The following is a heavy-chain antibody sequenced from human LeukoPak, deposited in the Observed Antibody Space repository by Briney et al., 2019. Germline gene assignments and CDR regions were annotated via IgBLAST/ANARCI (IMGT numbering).Heavy chain of an antibody. CDR2: INPSGGST. J-gene: IGHJ4*02. Sequence: GASVKVSCKASGYTFTSYYMHWVRQAPGQGLEWMGIINPSGGSTSYAQKFQGRVTMTRDTSISTAYTELSRLRSDDTAVYYCARDGYCSSTSCYTYFDYWGQGTLVTVSS. D-gene: IGHD2-2*02. CDR3: ARDGYCSSTSCYTYFDY. V-gene: IGHV1-46*01. CDR1: GYTFTSYY.